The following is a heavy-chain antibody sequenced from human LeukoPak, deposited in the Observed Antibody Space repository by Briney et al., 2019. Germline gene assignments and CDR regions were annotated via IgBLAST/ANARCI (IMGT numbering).Heavy chain of an antibody. D-gene: IGHD2-2*01. J-gene: IGHJ4*02. Sequence: SGTLCLTCTVSGCSISSYYWSWIRQPPGKGLEWIGYIYYSGSTNYNPSLKSRVTISVDTSKNQFSLKLSSVTAADTAVYYCARSLGGYCSSTSCYQEYYFDYWGQGTLVTVSS. CDR2: IYYSGST. V-gene: IGHV4-59*01. CDR3: ARSLGGYCSSTSCYQEYYFDY. CDR1: GCSISSYY.